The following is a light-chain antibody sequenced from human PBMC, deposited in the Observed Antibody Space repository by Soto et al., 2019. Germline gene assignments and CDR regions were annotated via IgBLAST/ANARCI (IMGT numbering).Light chain of an antibody. V-gene: IGLV2-14*03. CDR1: SSDIGAYNY. CDR2: DVV. Sequence: QSVLTQPASVSVSPGQSITISCAGTSSDIGAYNYVSWYQHLPGKAPKLIIYDVVTRPSGISTRFSASKSGNTASLTISGLQAEDEADYYCSSYTTRNTEVFGTGTKVTVL. J-gene: IGLJ1*01. CDR3: SSYTTRNTEV.